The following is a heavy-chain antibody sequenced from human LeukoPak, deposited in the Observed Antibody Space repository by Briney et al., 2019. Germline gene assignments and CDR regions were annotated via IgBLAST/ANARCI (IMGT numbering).Heavy chain of an antibody. J-gene: IGHJ5*02. CDR3: ARTVSRWFDP. Sequence: GGSLRLSCAASGFTFSSYWMHWVRQAPRKGLVWVSRINSDGSSTSYADSVKGRFTISRDNAKNTLYLQMNSLRAEDTAVYYCARTVSRWFDPWGQGTLVTVSS. CDR2: INSDGSST. CDR1: GFTFSSYW. V-gene: IGHV3-74*01. D-gene: IGHD5/OR15-5a*01.